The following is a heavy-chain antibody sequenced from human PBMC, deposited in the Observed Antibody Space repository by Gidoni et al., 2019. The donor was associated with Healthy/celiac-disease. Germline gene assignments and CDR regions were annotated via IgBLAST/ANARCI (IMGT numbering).Heavy chain of an antibody. CDR3: ARRGPYYYGSGSYYLGFDY. J-gene: IGHJ4*02. Sequence: QVQLQESGPGLVKPSETLSRTCTVSGGSISSYYWSWIRQPPGKGLEWIGYIYYSGSTNYNPSLKSRVTISVDTSKNQFSLKLSSVTAADTAVYYCARRGPYYYGSGSYYLGFDYWGQGTLVTVSS. CDR1: GGSISSYY. D-gene: IGHD3-10*01. CDR2: IYYSGST. V-gene: IGHV4-59*08.